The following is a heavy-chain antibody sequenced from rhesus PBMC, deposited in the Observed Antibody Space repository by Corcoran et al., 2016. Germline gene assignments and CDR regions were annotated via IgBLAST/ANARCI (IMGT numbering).Heavy chain of an antibody. Sequence: QVQLVQSGAEVKKPGSSVKVSCKASGYTFTDYYMHWVRQAPRKGLEWIGWINPDNGNTKYAQKFQGRVTMTRDTSTSTAYMELSSLRSEDTAVYYCARSYGSSYWVDYWGQGVLVTVSS. V-gene: IGHV1S2*01. CDR1: GYTFTDYY. D-gene: IGHD4-29*01. J-gene: IGHJ4*01. CDR3: ARSYGSSYWVDY. CDR2: INPDNGNT.